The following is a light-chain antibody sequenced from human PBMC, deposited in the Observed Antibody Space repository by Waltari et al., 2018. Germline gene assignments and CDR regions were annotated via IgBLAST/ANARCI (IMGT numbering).Light chain of an antibody. CDR1: QSVLYRSNNKNY. J-gene: IGKJ3*01. V-gene: IGKV4-1*01. CDR3: QQYYRTIFT. Sequence: DIVVTQYPDSLAVSLGERATINCKSSQSVLYRSNNKNYLAWYQQKPGQHPKLLIYWSSTRESGVPDRFSGSGSGTDFTLTISSLQAEDVAVYYCQQYYRTIFTFGPGTKVDIK. CDR2: WSS.